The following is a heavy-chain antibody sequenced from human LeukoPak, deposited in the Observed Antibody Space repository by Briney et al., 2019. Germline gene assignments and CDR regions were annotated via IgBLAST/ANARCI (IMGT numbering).Heavy chain of an antibody. V-gene: IGHV1-69*05. J-gene: IGHJ6*03. D-gene: IGHD6-13*01. CDR2: IIPIFGTA. Sequence: SVKVSCKASGGTFSSYAISLVRQAPGQGLEWMGGIIPIFGTANYAQKFQGRVTITTDESTSTAYMELSSLRSEDTAVYYCASTSAAAGRDYYYYYMDVWGIGTTVTVSS. CDR1: GGTFSSYA. CDR3: ASTSAAAGRDYYYYYMDV.